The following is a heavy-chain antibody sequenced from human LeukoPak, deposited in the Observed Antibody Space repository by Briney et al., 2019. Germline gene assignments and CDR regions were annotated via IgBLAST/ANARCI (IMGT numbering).Heavy chain of an antibody. CDR3: ASTALGTTGLAWFDP. CDR2: IFYSGYT. V-gene: IGHV4-59*12. D-gene: IGHD1-1*01. J-gene: IGHJ5*02. CDR1: GDSISNYY. Sequence: SETLSLTCTVSGDSISNYYWSWIRQPPGKGLEWIAYIFYSGYTNYNPSLKSRVTISVDTSNNQFSLKLSSVTAADTAVYYCASTALGTTGLAWFDPWGQGTLVTVSS.